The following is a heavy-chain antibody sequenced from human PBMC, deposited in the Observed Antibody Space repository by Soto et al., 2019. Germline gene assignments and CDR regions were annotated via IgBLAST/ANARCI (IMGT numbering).Heavy chain of an antibody. CDR3: ARRNTIYDTAAFDI. CDR1: GGSISSGDYY. Sequence: TSETLSLTCTVSGGSISSGDYYWSWIRQPPGKGLEWIGYIYYSGSTYYNPSLKSRVTISVDTSKNQFSLKLSSVTAADTAVYYCARRNTIYDTAAFDIWGQGTMVTVSS. J-gene: IGHJ3*02. D-gene: IGHD3-9*01. CDR2: IYYSGST. V-gene: IGHV4-30-4*01.